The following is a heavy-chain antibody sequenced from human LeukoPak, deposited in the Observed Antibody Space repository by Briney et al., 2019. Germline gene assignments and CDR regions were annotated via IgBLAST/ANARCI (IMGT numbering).Heavy chain of an antibody. CDR3: ARDVGYSAYD. CDR1: GLTFRTSW. CDR2: INNDGSAT. J-gene: IGHJ4*02. Sequence: GGSLRLSCAASGLTFRTSWMHWVRQGPGKGLVWVSRINNDGSATTYAASVKGRFTISRDTAKNTVFLQMNSLRAEDTAVYYCARDVGYSAYDWGQGTLVTVSS. D-gene: IGHD5-12*01. V-gene: IGHV3-74*01.